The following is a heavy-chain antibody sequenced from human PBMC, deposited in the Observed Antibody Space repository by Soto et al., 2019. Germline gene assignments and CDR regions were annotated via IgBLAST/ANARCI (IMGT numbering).Heavy chain of an antibody. D-gene: IGHD3-3*01. V-gene: IGHV1-69*12. CDR2: IIPIFGTA. J-gene: IGHJ5*02. CDR3: ARDGGLSGYIRGWFDP. CDR1: GGTFSSYA. Sequence: QVQLVQSGAEVKKPGSSVKVSCKASGGTFSSYAISWVRQAPGQGLEWMGGIIPIFGTANYAQKFQGRVTMTADESTSTAYMELSSLSSEDMAVDYCARDGGLSGYIRGWFDPWGQGTLVTVSS.